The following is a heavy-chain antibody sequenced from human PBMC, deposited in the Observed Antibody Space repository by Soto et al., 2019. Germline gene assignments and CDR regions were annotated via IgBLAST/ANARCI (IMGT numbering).Heavy chain of an antibody. J-gene: IGHJ4*02. V-gene: IGHV3-23*01. CDR1: GFTFSSYA. Sequence: GGSLRLSCAASGFTFSSYAMSWVRQAPGKGLEWVSAISGSGGSTYYADSVKGRFTISRDNSKNTLYLQMNSLRAEDTAVYYCAKSKAAAKIGVTLGGEKDYWGQGTLVTVSS. CDR2: ISGSGGST. CDR3: AKSKAAAKIGVTLGGEKDY. D-gene: IGHD6-13*01.